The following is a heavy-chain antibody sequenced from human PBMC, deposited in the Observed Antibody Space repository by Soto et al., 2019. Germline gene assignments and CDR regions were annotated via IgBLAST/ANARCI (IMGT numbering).Heavy chain of an antibody. CDR1: GFIFSGYG. CDR2: IWSDGSNK. J-gene: IGHJ2*01. CDR3: ARDRAVIIVAEWYFDL. D-gene: IGHD2-21*01. Sequence: QVQLVESGGGVVQPGRSLRLTCAASGFIFSGYGMHWVRQAPGKGLEWVALIWSDGSNKYYADSVKGRFTISRENSKNTVYLEMNSLRDEDTAVYYCARDRAVIIVAEWYFDLWGRGTPVTVSA. V-gene: IGHV3-33*01.